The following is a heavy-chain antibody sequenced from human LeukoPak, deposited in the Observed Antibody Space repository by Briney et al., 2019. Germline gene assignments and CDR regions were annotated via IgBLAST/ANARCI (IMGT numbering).Heavy chain of an antibody. CDR3: ARTRGGSYYRSAFDI. D-gene: IGHD1-26*01. CDR2: IYYSGSP. Sequence: PSETLSLTCTVSGGSINSYYWNWIRQPPGKGLELIGYIYYSGSPTYNPSLKSRVTISVDTSKNQFSLQLSSVTAADTAVYYCARTRGGSYYRSAFDIWGQGTMVTVSS. J-gene: IGHJ3*02. CDR1: GGSINSYY. V-gene: IGHV4-59*01.